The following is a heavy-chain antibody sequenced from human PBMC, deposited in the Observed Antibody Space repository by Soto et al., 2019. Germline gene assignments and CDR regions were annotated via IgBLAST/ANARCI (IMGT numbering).Heavy chain of an antibody. D-gene: IGHD3-22*01. V-gene: IGHV4-30-4*01. Sequence: SETLSLTCTVSGGSISSGDYYWSWIRQPPGKGLEWIGYIYYSGSTYYNPSLKSRVTISVDTSRNQFSLKLSSVTAADTAVYYCAREGIVVVPYAFDIRGQGTMVTVS. CDR1: GGSISSGDYY. CDR3: AREGIVVVPYAFDI. CDR2: IYYSGST. J-gene: IGHJ3*02.